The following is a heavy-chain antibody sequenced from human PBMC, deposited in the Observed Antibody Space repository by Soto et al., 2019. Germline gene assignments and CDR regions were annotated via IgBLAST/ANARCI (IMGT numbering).Heavy chain of an antibody. CDR1: GYTFTGYY. D-gene: IGHD5-12*01. CDR3: ARGWLRYYHFDY. V-gene: IGHV1-2*04. J-gene: IGHJ4*02. Sequence: GASVEVSCKASGYTFTGYYMHWGRQAPGQGLEWMGWINPNSGGTNYAQKFQGWVTMTRDTSISTAYMELSRLRSDDTAVYYCARGWLRYYHFDYWGQGTLVTVSS. CDR2: INPNSGGT.